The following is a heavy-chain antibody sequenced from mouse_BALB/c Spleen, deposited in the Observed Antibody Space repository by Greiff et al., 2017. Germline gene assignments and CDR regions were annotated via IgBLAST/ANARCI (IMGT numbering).Heavy chain of an antibody. V-gene: IGHV5-6*01. CDR2: ISSGGSYT. J-gene: IGHJ1*01. CDR3: ARHGYYGYDWYCDV. D-gene: IGHD2-2*01. Sequence: EVKLMESGGDLVKPGGSLKLSCAASGFTFSSYGMSWVRQTPDKRLEWVATISSGGSYTYYPDSVKGRFTISRDNAKNTLYLQMSSLKSEDTAMYYCARHGYYGYDWYCDVWGAGTTVTVSS. CDR1: GFTFSSYG.